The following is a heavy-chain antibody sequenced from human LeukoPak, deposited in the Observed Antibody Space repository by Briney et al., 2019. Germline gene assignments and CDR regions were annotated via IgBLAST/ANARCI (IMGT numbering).Heavy chain of an antibody. CDR1: GFTFSNYW. V-gene: IGHV3-7*01. CDR2: IKQDGSEK. D-gene: IGHD1-7*01. CDR3: GRKDDWNYEAY. J-gene: IGHJ4*02. Sequence: GGSLRLSCAASGFTFSNYWMSWVRQAPGKGLEWVANIKQDGSEKYYVNSVKGRFTISRDNAKNSLYLQMNSLRAEDTATYYCGRKDDWNYEAYWGQGPLVTVSS.